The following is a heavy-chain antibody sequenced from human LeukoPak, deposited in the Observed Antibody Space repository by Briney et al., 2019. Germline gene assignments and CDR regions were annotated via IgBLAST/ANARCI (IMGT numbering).Heavy chain of an antibody. Sequence: PGGSLRLSCAASGFTFSTYNMNWVRQAPGKGLEWVSYISSGSTTIYYADSVRGRFTISRDNAKNSLYLQMNSLRDEDTAVYYCARDMPGCRGDGCYISEYWGQGTLVTVSS. CDR3: ARDMPGCRGDGCYISEY. CDR2: ISSGSTTI. D-gene: IGHD2-15*01. J-gene: IGHJ4*02. CDR1: GFTFSTYN. V-gene: IGHV3-48*02.